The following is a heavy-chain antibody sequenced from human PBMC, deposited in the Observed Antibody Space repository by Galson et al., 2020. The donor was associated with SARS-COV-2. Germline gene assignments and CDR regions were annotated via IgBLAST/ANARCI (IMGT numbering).Heavy chain of an antibody. CDR2: ISPGDSEI. D-gene: IGHD2-21*01. V-gene: IGHV5-51*01. J-gene: IGHJ6*02. Sequence: KIGESLKISCKGSGFTFTTYWIGWVRQMPGKGLEWMGIISPGDSEITYSPSFQGQVTISADKSIRTAYLQWSRLKASDTAIYYCARGGGGVPRILFYGMDVWGQGTTVTVSS. CDR3: ARGGGGVPRILFYGMDV. CDR1: GFTFTTYW.